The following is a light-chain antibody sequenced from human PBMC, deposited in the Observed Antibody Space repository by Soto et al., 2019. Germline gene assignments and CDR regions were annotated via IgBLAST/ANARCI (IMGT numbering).Light chain of an antibody. CDR1: QTVTNNY. J-gene: IGKJ4*01. Sequence: EIVLTQSPGTLSLSPGERATLSCRASQTVTNNYLAWYRQKPGQAPRLLIYDASSRATGIPDRFSGSGSGTDFTLTISRLEPEDFAVYYCHQCSYSPLTFGGGTKVEIK. V-gene: IGKV3-20*01. CDR3: HQCSYSPLT. CDR2: DAS.